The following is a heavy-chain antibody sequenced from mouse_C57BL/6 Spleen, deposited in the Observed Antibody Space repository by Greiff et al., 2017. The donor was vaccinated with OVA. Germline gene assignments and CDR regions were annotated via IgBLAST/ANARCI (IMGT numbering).Heavy chain of an antibody. V-gene: IGHV1-55*01. Sequence: QVQLQQPGAELVKPGASVKMSCKASGYTFTSYWITWVKQRPGQGLEWIGDIYPGSGSTNYNEKFKSKATLTVDTSSSTAYMLLSSLTSEDSAVYYCTRGGTAQALYYYAMCCWGQGASVTVSS. CDR3: TRGGTAQALYYYAMCC. D-gene: IGHD3-2*02. CDR1: GYTFTSYW. J-gene: IGHJ4*01. CDR2: IYPGSGST.